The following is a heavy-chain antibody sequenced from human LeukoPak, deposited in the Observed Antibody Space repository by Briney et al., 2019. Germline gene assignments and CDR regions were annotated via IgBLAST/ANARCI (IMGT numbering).Heavy chain of an antibody. Sequence: SETPSLTCTVSGGSISSSSYYWGWIRQPPGKGLEWIGEINHSGSTNYNPSLKSRVTISVDTSKNQFSLKLSSVTAADTAVYYCARVSPVGANDYWGQGTLVTVSS. J-gene: IGHJ4*02. CDR1: GGSISSSSYY. CDR2: INHSGST. CDR3: ARVSPVGANDY. D-gene: IGHD1-26*01. V-gene: IGHV4-39*07.